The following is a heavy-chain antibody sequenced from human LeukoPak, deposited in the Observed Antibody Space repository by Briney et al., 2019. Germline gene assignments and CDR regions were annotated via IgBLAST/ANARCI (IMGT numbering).Heavy chain of an antibody. J-gene: IGHJ4*02. Sequence: GGSLRLSCAASGFTFSSYNMNWVRRAPGKGLEWGSSISGSSSSYIYYADSVKGRFTISRDNAKNSLDLQMNSLRAEGTAVYYCARPETNDYGDFHYWGQGTLVTVSS. CDR2: ISGSSSSYI. V-gene: IGHV3-21*01. CDR3: ARPETNDYGDFHY. CDR1: GFTFSSYN. D-gene: IGHD4-17*01.